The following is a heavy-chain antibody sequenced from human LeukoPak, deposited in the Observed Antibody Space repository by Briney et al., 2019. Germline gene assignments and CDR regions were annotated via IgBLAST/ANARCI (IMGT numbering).Heavy chain of an antibody. Sequence: GGSLRLSCAASGFAFSDYTINWVRQAPGKGLEWISSISSRSKNVYYADSVRGRFIISRDNAKNTVYLHMNGLGAEDTAVYYCLRGGGGSTYGQFDSWGQGTLVTVSS. CDR2: ISSRSKNV. V-gene: IGHV3-21*01. J-gene: IGHJ4*02. CDR1: GFAFSDYT. D-gene: IGHD5-18*01. CDR3: LRGGGGSTYGQFDS.